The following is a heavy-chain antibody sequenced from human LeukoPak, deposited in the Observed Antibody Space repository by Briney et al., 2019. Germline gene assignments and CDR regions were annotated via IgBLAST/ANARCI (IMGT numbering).Heavy chain of an antibody. CDR3: ARDSRYSYSYWWFDP. V-gene: IGHV3-74*01. D-gene: IGHD5-18*01. Sequence: GGSLRLSCAVSGFTFSSYWMHWVRQAPGKGLVWVSHIKTDGSTTACADSVKGRFTISRDNAKNTLYLQMNSLRAEDTAVYYCARDSRYSYSYWWFDPWGQGTLVTVSS. CDR1: GFTFSSYW. CDR2: IKTDGSTT. J-gene: IGHJ5*02.